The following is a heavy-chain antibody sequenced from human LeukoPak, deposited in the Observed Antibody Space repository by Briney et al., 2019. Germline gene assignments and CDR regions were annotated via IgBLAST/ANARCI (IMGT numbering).Heavy chain of an antibody. D-gene: IGHD6-19*01. CDR1: GGSISSYY. CDR2: IYYSGST. J-gene: IGHJ4*02. Sequence: SETLSLTCTVSGGSISSYYWSWIRQPPGKGLEWIGSIYYSGSTYYNPSLKSRVTISVDTSKNQFSLKLSSVTAADTAVYYCAGIAVAGTYYWGQGTLVTVSS. CDR3: AGIAVAGTYY. V-gene: IGHV4-59*04.